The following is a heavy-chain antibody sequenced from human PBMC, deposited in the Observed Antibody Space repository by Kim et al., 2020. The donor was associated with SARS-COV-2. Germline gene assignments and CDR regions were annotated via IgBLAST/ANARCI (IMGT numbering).Heavy chain of an antibody. V-gene: IGHV3-21*01. CDR2: ISSSSSYI. J-gene: IGHJ4*02. D-gene: IGHD5-12*01. CDR3: ARDGGDGYNFGHDY. Sequence: GGSLRLSCAASGFTFSSYSMNWVRQAPGKGLEWVSSISSSSSYIYYADSVKGRFTISRDNAKNSLYLQMNSLRAEDTAVYYCARDGGDGYNFGHDYWGQGTLVTVSS. CDR1: GFTFSSYS.